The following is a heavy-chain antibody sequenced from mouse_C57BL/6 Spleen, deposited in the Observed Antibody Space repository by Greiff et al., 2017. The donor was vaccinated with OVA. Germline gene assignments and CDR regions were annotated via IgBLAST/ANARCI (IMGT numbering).Heavy chain of an antibody. D-gene: IGHD5-1*01. V-gene: IGHV1-4*01. Sequence: VQLKQSGAELARPGASVKMSCKASGYTFTSYTMHWVKQRPGQGLEWIGYINPSSGYTKYNQKFKDKATLTADKSSSTAYMQLSSLTSEDSAVYYCARVPVPYYFDYWGQGTTLTVSS. CDR2: INPSSGYT. CDR1: GYTFTSYT. J-gene: IGHJ2*01. CDR3: ARVPVPYYFDY.